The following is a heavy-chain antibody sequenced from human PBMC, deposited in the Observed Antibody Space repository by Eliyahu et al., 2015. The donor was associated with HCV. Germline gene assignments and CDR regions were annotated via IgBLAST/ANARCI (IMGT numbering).Heavy chain of an antibody. J-gene: IGHJ4*02. D-gene: IGHD4-23*01. CDR1: GFTFSSYG. Sequence: QVQLVESGGGVVQPGRSLRLSCAASGFTFSSYGMHWVRQAPGKGLGWVAVIWYDGSNKYYADSVKGRFTISRDNSKNTLYLQMNSLRAEDTAVYYCVPLPIYGGLFDYWGQGTLVTVSS. V-gene: IGHV3-33*01. CDR3: VPLPIYGGLFDY. CDR2: IWYDGSNK.